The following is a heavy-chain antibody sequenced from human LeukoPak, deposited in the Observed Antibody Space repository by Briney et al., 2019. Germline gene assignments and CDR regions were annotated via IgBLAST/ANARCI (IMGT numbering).Heavy chain of an antibody. Sequence: GGSLRLSCAASGFTFSTYWMHWVRQAPGKGGVWVSRIKSDGSTNYADPVKGRFTISRDNAKNTVSLQMNSLRPEDTGVYYCARAPSEIGGYYPEYFRHWGQGTLVTVSS. CDR1: GFTFSTYW. CDR3: ARAPSEIGGYYPEYFRH. CDR2: IKSDGST. J-gene: IGHJ1*01. D-gene: IGHD3-22*01. V-gene: IGHV3-74*01.